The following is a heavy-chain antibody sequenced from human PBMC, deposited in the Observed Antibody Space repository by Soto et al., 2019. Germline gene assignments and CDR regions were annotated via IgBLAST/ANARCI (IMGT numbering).Heavy chain of an antibody. CDR1: GFTFNTYA. CDR2: ISGSGGIT. D-gene: IGHD3-22*01. V-gene: IGHV3-23*01. CDR3: ATDNYYDRSGYSWFDP. J-gene: IGHJ5*02. Sequence: PGGSLILSCAASGFTFNTYAMSWVRQAPGKGREWVSGISGSGGITCYADSVKGRFTISRDNSKNTLYLQMSSLRFEDTAVYYCATDNYYDRSGYSWFDPWGQGTLVTVSS.